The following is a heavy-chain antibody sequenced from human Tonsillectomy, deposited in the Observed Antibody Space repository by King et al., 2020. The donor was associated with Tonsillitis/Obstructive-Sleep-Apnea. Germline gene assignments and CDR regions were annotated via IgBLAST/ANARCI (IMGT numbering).Heavy chain of an antibody. CDR1: GYTFTSYY. D-gene: IGHD3-10*01. J-gene: IGHJ4*02. Sequence: VQLVESGAEVKKPGASVKVSCKASGYTFTSYYIHWVRQAPGQGLEWMGIINTSDGSTNYAQKFQGRVTMTRDASTSTVYMELSSLRAEDTAVYYCARDQDRRCYSSGSFYLPFDYWGQGTLVTVSS. V-gene: IGHV1-46*01. CDR2: INTSDGST. CDR3: ARDQDRRCYSSGSFYLPFDY.